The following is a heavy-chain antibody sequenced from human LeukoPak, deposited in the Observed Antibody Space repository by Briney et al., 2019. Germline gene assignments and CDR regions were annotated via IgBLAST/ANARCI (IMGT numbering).Heavy chain of an antibody. CDR2: ITDSGSST. D-gene: IGHD3-10*01. V-gene: IGHV3-23*01. J-gene: IGHJ4*02. CDR3: AKDGWGSGSFYYFDY. Sequence: GGSLRLSCAASGFTFTIYAMSWVRQAPGKGLEWVSAITDSGSSTYYADSVKGRSTISRDNSKSTLYLQMNSLRADDTAVYYCAKDGWGSGSFYYFDYWGQGTLVTVSS. CDR1: GFTFTIYA.